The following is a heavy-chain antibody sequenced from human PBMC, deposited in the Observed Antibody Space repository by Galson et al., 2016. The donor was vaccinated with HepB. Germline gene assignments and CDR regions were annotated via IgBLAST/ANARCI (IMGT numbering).Heavy chain of an antibody. CDR3: AGGRGYSTGWYGDY. CDR1: GGTFSSQA. D-gene: IGHD6-19*01. Sequence: SVKVSCKASGGTFSSQAIVWVRQAPGQGLEWMGGIIPLYEETNYAQKFQGRVTITADKSTSTAYMELSSLRSEDTAMYYCAGGRGYSTGWYGDYWGQGTLVTVSS. V-gene: IGHV1-69*06. CDR2: IIPLYEET. J-gene: IGHJ4*02.